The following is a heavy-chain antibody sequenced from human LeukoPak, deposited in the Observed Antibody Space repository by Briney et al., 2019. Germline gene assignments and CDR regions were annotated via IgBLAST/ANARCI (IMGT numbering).Heavy chain of an antibody. CDR2: IKQDGSEK. J-gene: IGHJ6*03. CDR1: GFTFSSYW. V-gene: IGHV3-7*01. D-gene: IGHD3-3*01. Sequence: GGSLRLSCAASGFTFSSYWMSWVRQAPGKGLEWVANIKQDGSEKYYVDSVKGRFTISRDNAKNSLYLQMNSLRAEDTAVYYCARLDFWSGYPRYYYYMDVWGKGTTVTVSS. CDR3: ARLDFWSGYPRYYYYMDV.